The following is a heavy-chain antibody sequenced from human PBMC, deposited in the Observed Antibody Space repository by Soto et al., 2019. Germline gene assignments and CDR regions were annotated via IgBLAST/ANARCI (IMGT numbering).Heavy chain of an antibody. J-gene: IGHJ4*02. Sequence: SETLSLTCTVSGGSISSGGYYWSWIRQHPGKGLEWIGYIYYSGSTYYNPSLKSRVTISVDTSKNQFSLKLSSVTAADTAVYYCAREEGSSGWYSGGGFDYWGQGTLVTVSS. V-gene: IGHV4-31*03. D-gene: IGHD6-19*01. CDR3: AREEGSSGWYSGGGFDY. CDR2: IYYSGST. CDR1: GGSISSGGYY.